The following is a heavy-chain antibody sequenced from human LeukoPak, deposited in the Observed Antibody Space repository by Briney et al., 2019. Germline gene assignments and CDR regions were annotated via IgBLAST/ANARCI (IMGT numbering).Heavy chain of an antibody. CDR2: IYYTGT. CDR1: GGSVSDYY. D-gene: IGHD4-17*01. Sequence: SETLSLTCTVSGGSVSDYYWSWIRQSPGKGLEWIGYIYYTGTSYNPSLKSRVTISADTSKNQFSLNLSSVTAADTAMYYCARVSYGDHEYYYYMDVWGKGTTVTVSS. J-gene: IGHJ6*03. V-gene: IGHV4-59*02. CDR3: ARVSYGDHEYYYYMDV.